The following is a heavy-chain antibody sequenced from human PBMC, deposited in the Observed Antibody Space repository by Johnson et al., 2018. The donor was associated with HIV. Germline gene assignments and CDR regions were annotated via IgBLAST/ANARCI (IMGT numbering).Heavy chain of an antibody. J-gene: IGHJ3*02. V-gene: IGHV3-66*01. CDR1: GFSFSSYA. D-gene: IGHD2-21*02. Sequence: VQLVESGGGVVQPGRSLGLSCAASGFSFSSYAMHWVRQAPGKGLEWVSGIYSGGSTYYADSVKGRFTISRDNSKNTRYLQMNSLRAEDTAVYYCARDHRAYCGGDCYSDAFDIWGQGTMVTVSS. CDR3: ARDHRAYCGGDCYSDAFDI. CDR2: IYSGGST.